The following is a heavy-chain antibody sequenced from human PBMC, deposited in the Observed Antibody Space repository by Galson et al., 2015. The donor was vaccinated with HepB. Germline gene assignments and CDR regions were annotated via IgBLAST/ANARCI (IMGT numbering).Heavy chain of an antibody. CDR3: AKAGPRHRVLMVYATSLYYFDY. CDR2: ISGSGGST. V-gene: IGHV3-23*01. Sequence: SLRLSCAASGFTFSSYAMSWVRQAPGKGLEWVSAISGSGGSTYYADSVKGRFTISRDNSKNTLYLQMNSLRAEDTAVYHCAKAGPRHRVLMVYATSLYYFDYWGQGTLVTVSS. CDR1: GFTFSSYA. D-gene: IGHD2-8*01. J-gene: IGHJ4*02.